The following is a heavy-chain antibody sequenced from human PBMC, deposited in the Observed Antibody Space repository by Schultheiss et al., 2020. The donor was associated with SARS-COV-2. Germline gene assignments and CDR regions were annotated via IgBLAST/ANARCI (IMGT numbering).Heavy chain of an antibody. D-gene: IGHD1-14*01. CDR3: AREPASDFDY. CDR2: IYYSGST. J-gene: IGHJ4*02. Sequence: SETLSLICAVYSGSFSGYYWSWIRQPAGKGLEWIGYIYYSGSTNYNPSLKSRVTISVDTSKNQFSLKLSSVTAADTAVYYCAREPASDFDYWGQGTLVTVSS. CDR1: SGSFSGYY. V-gene: IGHV4-59*12.